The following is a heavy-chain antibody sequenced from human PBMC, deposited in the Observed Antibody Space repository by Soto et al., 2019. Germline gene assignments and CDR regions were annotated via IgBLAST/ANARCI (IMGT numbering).Heavy chain of an antibody. J-gene: IGHJ4*02. CDR3: ARVHGSGSYFDY. Sequence: ASVKVSCKASGGTFSSYAISWVRQAPGQGLEWMGGIIPIFGTANYAQKFQGRVTITADESTSTAYMELSSLRSEDTAVYYCARVHGSGSYFDYWGQRTLVTVSS. CDR1: GGTFSSYA. CDR2: IIPIFGTA. D-gene: IGHD3-10*01. V-gene: IGHV1-69*13.